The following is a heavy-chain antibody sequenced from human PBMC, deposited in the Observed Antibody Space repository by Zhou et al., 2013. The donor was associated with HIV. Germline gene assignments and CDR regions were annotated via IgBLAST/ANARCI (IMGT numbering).Heavy chain of an antibody. Sequence: QVQLVQSGAEVKKPGASVKVSCKASGYTFTSYYMHWVRQAPGQGLEWMGIINPSGGYTNYAQKFQGRVTITADESTSTAYMELSSLRSEDTAVYYCARGRYTYGGNAMDVWGQGTTVTVSS. CDR2: INPSGGYT. CDR3: ARGRYTYGGNAMDV. J-gene: IGHJ6*02. CDR1: GYTFTSYY. D-gene: IGHD5-18*01. V-gene: IGHV1-46*01.